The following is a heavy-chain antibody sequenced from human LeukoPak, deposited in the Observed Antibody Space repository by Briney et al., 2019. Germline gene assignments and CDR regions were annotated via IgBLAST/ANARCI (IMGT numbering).Heavy chain of an antibody. CDR2: ITGSGGST. J-gene: IGHJ4*02. V-gene: IGHV3-23*01. Sequence: PGGSLRLSCAASGFTFSSYAMSWVRQAPGKGLEWVSVITGSGGSTYYADSVKGRFTISRDSSKNTLFLQMNSLRAEDTAFYYCATLSSDNHFDYWGQGALVTVSS. CDR1: GFTFSSYA. CDR3: ATLSSDNHFDY. D-gene: IGHD6-19*01.